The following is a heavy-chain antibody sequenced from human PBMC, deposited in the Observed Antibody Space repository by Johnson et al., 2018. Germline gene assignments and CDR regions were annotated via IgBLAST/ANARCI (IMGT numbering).Heavy chain of an antibody. D-gene: IGHD6-13*01. Sequence: EVQLVETGGGLVQPGGSLKLSCAASGFTFSGSAMHWVRQAPGTGLEWVGRIRSKANSYATAYAASVKGRFTISRDDSKNTAYLQMNSLKTEDTAVYYCARDQGYSFAFDIWGQGTMVTVSS. V-gene: IGHV3-73*02. J-gene: IGHJ3*02. CDR1: GFTFSGSA. CDR3: ARDQGYSFAFDI. CDR2: IRSKANSYAT.